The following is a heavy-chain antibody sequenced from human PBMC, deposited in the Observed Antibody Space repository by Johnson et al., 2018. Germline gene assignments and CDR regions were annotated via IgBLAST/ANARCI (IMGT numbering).Heavy chain of an antibody. Sequence: QVQLVESGGGVVQPGRSLRLSCAASGFTFSSYAIHWVRQAPGKGLEWVAFISYDGSNKYYADSVKGRFSISRDNSKNTLYLQMNSLRVEDTAVYYCARDRQWLVSSDGFEFWGQGTMVTVSS. J-gene: IGHJ3*01. CDR2: ISYDGSNK. CDR1: GFTFSSYA. CDR3: ARDRQWLVSSDGFEF. V-gene: IGHV3-30-3*01. D-gene: IGHD6-19*01.